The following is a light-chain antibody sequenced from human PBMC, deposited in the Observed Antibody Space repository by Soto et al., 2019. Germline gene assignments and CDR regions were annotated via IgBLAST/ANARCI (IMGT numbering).Light chain of an antibody. J-gene: IGKJ3*01. CDR1: QSVSSSY. V-gene: IGKV3-20*01. CDR2: GAS. Sequence: EIVLTQSPGTLSLSPGERATLSCRASQSVSSSYLAWYQQKPGQAPRLLIYGASSRATVIPDRFSVSAAGTDFTLTSSRLEPEYVAVYYCQHYGTSALFGPGTKVDIK. CDR3: QHYGTSAL.